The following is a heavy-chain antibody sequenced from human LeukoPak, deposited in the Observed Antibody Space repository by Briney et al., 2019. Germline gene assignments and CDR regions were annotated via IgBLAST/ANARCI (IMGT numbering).Heavy chain of an antibody. CDR2: INPNSGGT. V-gene: IGHV1-2*02. CDR1: GYTFTSYD. Sequence: ASVKVSCKASGYTFTSYDINWVRQAPGQGLEWMGWINPNSGGTNYAQKFQGRVTMTRDTSISTAYMELSRLRSDDTAVYYCARENTAYAPELVGHYYFDYWGQGTLVTVSS. CDR3: ARENTAYAPELVGHYYFDY. J-gene: IGHJ4*02. D-gene: IGHD1-26*01.